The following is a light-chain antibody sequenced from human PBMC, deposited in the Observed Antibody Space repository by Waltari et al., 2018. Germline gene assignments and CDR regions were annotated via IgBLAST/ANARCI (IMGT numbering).Light chain of an antibody. CDR2: GAS. Sequence: EIVLTQSPGTLSLSPGERATLSCRASQSVSRYLAWYQQKPGQAPRLLIYGASSRATGIPDRFSGSGSGTDFSLTISRLEPEDFAVYYCQNHERLPAMFGRGTKVEIK. J-gene: IGKJ1*01. CDR1: QSVSRY. CDR3: QNHERLPAM. V-gene: IGKV3-20*01.